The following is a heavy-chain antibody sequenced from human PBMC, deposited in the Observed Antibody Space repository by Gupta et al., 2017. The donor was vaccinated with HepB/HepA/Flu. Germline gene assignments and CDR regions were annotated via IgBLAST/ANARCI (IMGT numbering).Heavy chain of an antibody. J-gene: IGHJ4*02. CDR2: INHSGST. CDR1: GGSFRGYY. D-gene: IGHD5-18*01. CDR3: ARSYSYGAAQGY. Sequence: QVQLQQWGAGLLKPSETLSLTCAVYGGSFRGYYWSWIRQPPGKGREWIGEINHSGSTNYNPSLKSRVTISVDTSTNQFSMKMSSVTDADTAVYYCARSYSYGAAQGYWGQGTRVIVSS. V-gene: IGHV4-34*01.